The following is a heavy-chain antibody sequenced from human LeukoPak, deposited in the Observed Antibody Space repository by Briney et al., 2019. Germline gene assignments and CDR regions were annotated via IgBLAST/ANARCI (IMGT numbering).Heavy chain of an antibody. CDR2: TYHSGNT. D-gene: IGHD6-19*01. Sequence: SETLSLTCTVSGYSISSGYYWGWIRQPPGKGLEWLGSTYHSGNTYYNPSLKSRVTMSVDTFNNQFSLKLSSVTAADAAVYYCVRTYSIGWSLGVFDIWGQGTMVTVSS. CDR1: GYSISSGYY. J-gene: IGHJ3*02. V-gene: IGHV4-38-2*02. CDR3: VRTYSIGWSLGVFDI.